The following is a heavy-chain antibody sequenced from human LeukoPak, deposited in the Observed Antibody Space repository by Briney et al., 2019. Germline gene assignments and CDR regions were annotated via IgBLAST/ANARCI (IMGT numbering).Heavy chain of an antibody. CDR1: GGSFSGFY. V-gene: IGHV4-34*01. Sequence: PSETLSLTCAVYGGSFSGFYWSWIRQPPGKGLEWIGEINHSGSTKYNPSLKSRVTISVDTSKNQFSLKVNSMTAADTAVYYCVRGFGEFLIYWGQGTLVTVSS. J-gene: IGHJ4*02. D-gene: IGHD3-10*01. CDR3: VRGFGEFLIY. CDR2: INHSGST.